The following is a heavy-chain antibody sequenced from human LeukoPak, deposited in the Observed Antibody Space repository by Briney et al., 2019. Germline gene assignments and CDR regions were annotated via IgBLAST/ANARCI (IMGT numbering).Heavy chain of an antibody. CDR3: ARGGAAGTLFDY. CDR2: IYYSGST. V-gene: IGHV4-59*01. Sequence: SETLSLTCTVSGGSISSYYWSWIRQPPGKGLEWIGYIYYSGSTNYNPSLKSRVTISVDTSKNQFSLKLSSVTAAATAVYYCARGGAAGTLFDYWGQGTLVTVSS. J-gene: IGHJ4*02. CDR1: GGSISSYY. D-gene: IGHD6-13*01.